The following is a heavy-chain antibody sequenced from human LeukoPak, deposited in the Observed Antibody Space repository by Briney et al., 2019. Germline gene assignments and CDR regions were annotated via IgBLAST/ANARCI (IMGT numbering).Heavy chain of an antibody. CDR2: ISGSGGST. CDR3: ARDRSRPRMGLDY. CDR1: GFTFSSYA. Sequence: QAGGSLRLSCAASGFTFSSYAMSWVRQAPGKGLEWVSAISGSGGSTYYADSVKGRFTISRDNSKNTLYLQMNSLRAEDTAVYYCARDRSRPRMGLDYWGQGTLVTVSS. J-gene: IGHJ4*02. D-gene: IGHD2-8*01. V-gene: IGHV3-23*01.